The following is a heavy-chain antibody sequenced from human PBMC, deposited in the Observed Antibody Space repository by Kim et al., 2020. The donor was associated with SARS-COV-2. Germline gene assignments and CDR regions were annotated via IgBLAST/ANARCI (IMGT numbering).Heavy chain of an antibody. J-gene: IGHJ4*02. Sequence: GESLKISCKGSGYSFTSHSITWVRQMPGKGLEWMGRIDLRDSYTTYNPSFQGHVTISADKSISTAYLQWSSLKASDTTIYYCARGSDYDYWGQGTLVTVS. CDR3: ARGSDYDY. V-gene: IGHV5-10-1*01. D-gene: IGHD4-17*01. CDR2: IDLRDSYT. CDR1: GYSFTSHS.